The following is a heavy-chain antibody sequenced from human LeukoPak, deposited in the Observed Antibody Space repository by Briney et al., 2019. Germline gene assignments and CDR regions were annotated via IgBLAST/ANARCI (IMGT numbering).Heavy chain of an antibody. Sequence: KSSQTLSLTCSISVYSVSINRAVCNSISQAPARVLECLRRTYYNSKWYNDFAPSVRNRITINPDTSKKQISMQLNSVQPEDTGVYYCAREGDSSGRYWFRFDPWGQGNLVTVSS. V-gene: IGHV6-1*01. CDR1: VYSVSINRAV. CDR2: TYYNSKWYN. J-gene: IGHJ5*02. CDR3: AREGDSSGRYWFRFDP. D-gene: IGHD6-19*01.